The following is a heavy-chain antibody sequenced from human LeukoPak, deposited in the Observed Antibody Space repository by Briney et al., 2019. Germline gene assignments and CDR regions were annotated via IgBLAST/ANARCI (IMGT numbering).Heavy chain of an antibody. CDR3: ARGYTYGVDY. CDR1: GFTFDDYG. Sequence: GGSLRLSCAASGFTFDDYGMSWVRQAPGKGLEWVSGISWNGGSPGYANSVKGRFTISRDNARNSLYLQMNSLRGEDTAFYYCARGYTYGVDYWAREPWSPSPQ. CDR2: ISWNGGSP. J-gene: IGHJ4*02. V-gene: IGHV3-20*04. D-gene: IGHD5-18*01.